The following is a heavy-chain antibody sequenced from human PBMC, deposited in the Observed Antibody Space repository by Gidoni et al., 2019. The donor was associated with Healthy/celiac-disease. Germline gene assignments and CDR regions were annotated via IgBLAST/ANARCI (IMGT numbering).Heavy chain of an antibody. CDR2: IIPIFGTA. CDR1: GGTFSSYA. CDR3: ARVGGSYAGFFDI. D-gene: IGHD1-26*01. J-gene: IGHJ3*02. V-gene: IGHV1-69*01. Sequence: QVHLVPSGAEVKKPGPSVKVSCNASGGTFSSYAISWVRQAPGHGLEWMGGIIPIFGTANYAQKFQGRVTITADESTSTAYMELGSLRSEDTAVYYCARVGGSYAGFFDIWGQGTMVTVSS.